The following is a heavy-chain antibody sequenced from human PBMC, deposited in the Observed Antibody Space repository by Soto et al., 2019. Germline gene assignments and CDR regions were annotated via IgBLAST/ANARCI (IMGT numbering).Heavy chain of an antibody. Sequence: QVQLVQSGAEVKKPGSSVKVSCKASGGTFSSYAISWVRQAPGQGLEWMGGIIPIFGTANYAKKFQGRVTITADESTSTAYMGLSSLRSEDTAVYYCARDCRAARRSASGSFDYWGQGTLVTVSS. CDR1: GGTFSSYA. CDR3: ARDCRAARRSASGSFDY. D-gene: IGHD6-6*01. CDR2: IIPIFGTA. J-gene: IGHJ4*02. V-gene: IGHV1-69*01.